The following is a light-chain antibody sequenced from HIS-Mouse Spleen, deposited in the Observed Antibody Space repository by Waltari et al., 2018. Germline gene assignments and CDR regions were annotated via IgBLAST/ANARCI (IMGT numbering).Light chain of an antibody. CDR3: SSYAGSNNYV. J-gene: IGLJ1*01. Sequence: QSALTQPPSASGSPGQSVTISCTGTSSDVGGYNYVSWYQQHPGKAPKLMIYEVSKRPSGVPDRCSGSKSGNTAALTVSGLQAEDEAAYYCSSYAGSNNYVFGTGTKVTVL. V-gene: IGLV2-8*01. CDR1: SSDVGGYNY. CDR2: EVS.